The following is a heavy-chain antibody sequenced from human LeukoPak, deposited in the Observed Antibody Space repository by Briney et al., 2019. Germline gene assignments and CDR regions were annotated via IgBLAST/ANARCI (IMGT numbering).Heavy chain of an antibody. J-gene: IGHJ4*02. Sequence: GASVKVSCKASGYTFTSYGISWVRQAPGQGLEWMGWISAYNGNTNYAQKLQGRVTMTTDTSTSTAYMELRSLRSDDTAVYYCARDAWDDILTGYYPPPYFDYWGQGTLVTVSS. V-gene: IGHV1-18*01. CDR1: GYTFTSYG. CDR3: ARDAWDDILTGYYPPPYFDY. CDR2: ISAYNGNT. D-gene: IGHD3-9*01.